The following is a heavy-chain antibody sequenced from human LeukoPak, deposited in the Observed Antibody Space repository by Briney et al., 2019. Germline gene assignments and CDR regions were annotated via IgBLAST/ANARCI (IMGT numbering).Heavy chain of an antibody. CDR2: IYYTGST. CDR3: ARDDFRSRRKMTGDDAPRHRWYFDL. Sequence: KPSETLSLTCTVSGDSISSYYWSWIRQPPGMGLEWIGYIYYTGSTNHNPSLKSRVTILVDTSKNQFSLKLSSVTAADTAVYYCARDDFRSRRKMTGDDAPRHRWYFDLWGRGTLVTVSS. CDR1: GDSISSYY. J-gene: IGHJ2*01. D-gene: IGHD1-14*01. V-gene: IGHV4-59*01.